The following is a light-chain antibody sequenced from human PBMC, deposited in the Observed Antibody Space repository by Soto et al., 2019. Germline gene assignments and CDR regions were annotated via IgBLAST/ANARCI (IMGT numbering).Light chain of an antibody. CDR1: SSNIGSNH. V-gene: IGLV1-47*01. CDR2: RSD. CDR3: SARDDSLSGVV. Sequence: QSVLTQPPSTSGNPGQRVTISCSGSSSNIGSNHVYWYQQFPGMAPKLLMYRSDQRPTGVPDRFSGSKSGTSASLAISGLRSDDEADYYCSARDDSLSGVVFGGGTQLTVL. J-gene: IGLJ2*01.